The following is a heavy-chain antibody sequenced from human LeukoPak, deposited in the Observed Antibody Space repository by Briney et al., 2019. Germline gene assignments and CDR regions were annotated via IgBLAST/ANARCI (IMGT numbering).Heavy chain of an antibody. Sequence: GGSLRLSCAASGFTFSTFVMHWVRQAPGKELEWVAVISYDGSNKYYAESVKGRFTISRDNSKNTLYLQMNSLRAEDTAVYYCAKLDSSSWYVMDYWGQGTLVTVSS. CDR2: ISYDGSNK. V-gene: IGHV3-30*18. CDR3: AKLDSSSWYVMDY. D-gene: IGHD6-13*01. J-gene: IGHJ4*02. CDR1: GFTFSTFV.